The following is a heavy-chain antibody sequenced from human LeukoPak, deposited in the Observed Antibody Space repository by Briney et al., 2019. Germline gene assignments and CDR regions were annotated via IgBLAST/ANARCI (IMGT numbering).Heavy chain of an antibody. CDR3: ARESGGPTQSNWFDP. D-gene: IGHD3-16*01. Sequence: SETLSLTCTVSGGXXSXXXYXXXXXXXXPXXGXXXXXYIYYSGSTNYNPSPKSRVTISVDTSKNQFSLKLSSVTAADTAVYYCARESGGPTQSNWFDPWGQGTLVTVSS. J-gene: IGHJ5*02. CDR1: GGXXSXXXYX. CDR2: IYYSGST. V-gene: IGHV4-61*01.